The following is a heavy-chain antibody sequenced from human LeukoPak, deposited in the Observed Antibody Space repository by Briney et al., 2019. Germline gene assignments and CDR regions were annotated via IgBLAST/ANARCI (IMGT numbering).Heavy chain of an antibody. V-gene: IGHV4-4*07. J-gene: IGHJ4*02. CDR2: IYSSGSP. Sequence: SETLSLTCTVSGGSINSYYWSSVRQPAGKGLEWIGRIYSSGSPGYNPSRKSRVTMSLDTSKNQFSLNLSSVTAANTAVYYCARVDIRTAFFDYWGQGTLVTVSS. CDR3: ARVDIRTAFFDY. D-gene: IGHD5-12*01. CDR1: GGSINSYY.